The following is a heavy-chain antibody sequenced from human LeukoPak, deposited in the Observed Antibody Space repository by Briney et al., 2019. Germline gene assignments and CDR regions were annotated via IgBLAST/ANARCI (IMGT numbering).Heavy chain of an antibody. CDR1: GFTFSSYS. CDR3: ARDLGSIATAGTETFDI. CDR2: ISSGSSYI. Sequence: GGSLRLSCAASGFTFSSYSINRVRQAPGKGLEWVSSISSGSSYIYYADSVKGRFTISRDNAKKSLYLQMNSLRAEDTAVYYCARDLGSIATAGTETFDIWGQGTLVTVSS. D-gene: IGHD6-13*01. J-gene: IGHJ3*02. V-gene: IGHV3-21*01.